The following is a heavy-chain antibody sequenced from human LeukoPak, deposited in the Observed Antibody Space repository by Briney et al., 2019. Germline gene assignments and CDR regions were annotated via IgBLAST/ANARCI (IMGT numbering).Heavy chain of an antibody. CDR1: GFTFSSYS. J-gene: IGHJ4*02. D-gene: IGHD6-19*01. CDR2: ISSSSSYI. CDR3: ARGAVAGTFADY. V-gene: IGHV3-21*01. Sequence: GGSLRLSCAASGFTFSSYSMNWVRQAPGKGLEWVSSISSSSSYIYYADSVKGRFTISRDNAKNSLYLQTNSLRAEDTAVYYCARGAVAGTFADYWGQGTLVTVSS.